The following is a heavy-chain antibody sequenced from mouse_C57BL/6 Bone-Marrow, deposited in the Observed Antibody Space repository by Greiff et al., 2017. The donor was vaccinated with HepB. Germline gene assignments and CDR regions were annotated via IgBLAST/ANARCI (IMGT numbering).Heavy chain of an antibody. V-gene: IGHV1-26*01. CDR1: GYTFTDYY. D-gene: IGHD4-1*01. CDR3: ARANWWYFDV. J-gene: IGHJ1*03. CDR2: INPNNGGT. Sequence: VQLQQSGPELVKPGASVKISCKASGYTFTDYYMNWVKQSHGKSLEWIGDINPNNGGTSYNQKFKGKATLTVDKSSSTAYMELRSLTSEDSAVYYCARANWWYFDVWGTGTTVTVSS.